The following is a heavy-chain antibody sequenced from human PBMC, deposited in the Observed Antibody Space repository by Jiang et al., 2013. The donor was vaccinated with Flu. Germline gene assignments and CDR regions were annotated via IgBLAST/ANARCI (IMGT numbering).Heavy chain of an antibody. J-gene: IGHJ6*03. CDR1: NSAA. Sequence: NSAAWNWIRQSPSRGLEWLGRTYYRSKWYNDYAVSVKSRITINPDTSKNQFSLQLNSVTPEDTAVYYCARDLAAAGTPYYYYYMDVWGKGTTVTVSS. CDR3: ARDLAAAGTPYYYYYMDV. CDR2: TYYRSKWYN. V-gene: IGHV6-1*01. D-gene: IGHD6-13*01.